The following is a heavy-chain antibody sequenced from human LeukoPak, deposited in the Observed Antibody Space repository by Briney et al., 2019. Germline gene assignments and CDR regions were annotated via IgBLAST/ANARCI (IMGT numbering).Heavy chain of an antibody. J-gene: IGHJ3*02. D-gene: IGHD2-15*01. CDR3: ASLVVVVAATDGPDAFDI. Sequence: GGSLRLSCAASGFTFSSYWMSWVRQAPGKGLEWVANIKQDGSEKYYVDSVKGRFTISRDNAKNSLYLQMNSLRAEDTAVYYCASLVVVVAATDGPDAFDIWGQGTMVTVSS. CDR1: GFTFSSYW. CDR2: IKQDGSEK. V-gene: IGHV3-7*01.